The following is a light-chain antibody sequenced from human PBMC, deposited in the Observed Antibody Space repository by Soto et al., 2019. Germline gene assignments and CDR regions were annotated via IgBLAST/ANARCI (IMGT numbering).Light chain of an antibody. CDR3: QQYDYSRT. V-gene: IGKV1-5*01. CDR2: DVS. Sequence: DIQMTQSPSTLSASVGDTVTITCRASQSVSDSLAWYQVKPGAAPKLLIFDVSNLETGVPSRFSGSGSGTEFSLPNRGLQPGDFATYYCQQYDYSRTFGPGTKVEIK. J-gene: IGKJ1*01. CDR1: QSVSDS.